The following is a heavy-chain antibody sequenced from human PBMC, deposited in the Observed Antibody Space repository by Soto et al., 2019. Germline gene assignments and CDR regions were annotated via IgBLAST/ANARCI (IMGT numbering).Heavy chain of an antibody. CDR3: AREGYCSSTSCYTQRPPRDYYYYGMDV. Sequence: ASVKVSCKASGYTFTRYYMHWVRQAPGQGLEWMGIINPSGGSTSYAQKFQGRVTMTRDTSTSTVYMELSSLRSEDTAVYYCAREGYCSSTSCYTQRPPRDYYYYGMDVWGQGTTVTVSS. CDR1: GYTFTRYY. V-gene: IGHV1-46*01. J-gene: IGHJ6*02. D-gene: IGHD2-2*02. CDR2: INPSGGST.